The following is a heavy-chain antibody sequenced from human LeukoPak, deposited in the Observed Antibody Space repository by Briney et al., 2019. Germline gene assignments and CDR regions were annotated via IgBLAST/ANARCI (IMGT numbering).Heavy chain of an antibody. CDR3: ARDNRGAFDI. J-gene: IGHJ3*02. D-gene: IGHD3-10*01. V-gene: IGHV3-21*01. CDR1: GFTFSSYS. Sequence: GGSLGLSCAASGFTFSSYSMNWVRQAPGKGLEWVSSISSSSSYIYYADSVKGRFTISRDNAKNSLYLQMNSPRAEDTAVYYCARDNRGAFDIWGQGTMVTVSS. CDR2: ISSSSSYI.